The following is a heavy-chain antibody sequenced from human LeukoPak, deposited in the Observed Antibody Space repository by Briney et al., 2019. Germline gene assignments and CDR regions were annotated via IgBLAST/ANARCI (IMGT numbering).Heavy chain of an antibody. D-gene: IGHD4-17*01. CDR2: ISWNNNFV. CDR1: GFTFDNHA. CDR3: AKSTRATVTSGYFSGFDY. Sequence: PGGSLRLSCTTSGFTFDNHAMHWVRQVPGKGLEWVSGISWNNNFVDYADSVKGRFTISRDNAKNSLYLQMNSLRAEDTALYYCAKSTRATVTSGYFSGFDYWGQGTLVTVSS. V-gene: IGHV3-9*01. J-gene: IGHJ4*02.